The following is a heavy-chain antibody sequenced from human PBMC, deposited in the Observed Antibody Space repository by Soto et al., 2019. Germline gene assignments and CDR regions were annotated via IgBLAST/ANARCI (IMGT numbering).Heavy chain of an antibody. CDR2: IYTSASI. D-gene: IGHD6-19*01. Sequence: PSETLSLTCSVSGADIDTYSCTFIRHASLKGLEWIGRIYTSASINYNPSLKGRVTLSVDTSTNQVSLRLASVTAADTAIYYCARDREAGYNFYYGMDVWGQGTTVTVSS. J-gene: IGHJ6*02. V-gene: IGHV4-4*07. CDR3: ARDREAGYNFYYGMDV. CDR1: GADIDTYS.